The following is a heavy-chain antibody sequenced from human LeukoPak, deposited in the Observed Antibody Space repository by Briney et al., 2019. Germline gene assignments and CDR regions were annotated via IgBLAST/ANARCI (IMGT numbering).Heavy chain of an antibody. J-gene: IGHJ4*01. Sequence: SVNVSCKASGGTFSNYSMSWVRQAPGQGPEWMGRIIPVVGKPNHAQKFRVRVTITADSSTGKSYLALSSLTSEGPAVGYFSGDKGTSGRNDIYYIDIWGQGTLVTVSS. CDR1: GGTFSNYS. CDR2: IIPVVGKP. CDR3: SGDKGTSGRNDIYYIDI. V-gene: IGHV1-69*04. D-gene: IGHD1-1*01.